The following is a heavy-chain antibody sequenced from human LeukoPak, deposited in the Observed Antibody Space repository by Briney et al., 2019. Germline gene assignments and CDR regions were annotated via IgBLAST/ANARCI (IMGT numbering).Heavy chain of an antibody. CDR2: ISGSGGST. D-gene: IGHD1-26*01. CDR1: GFTFSSYA. V-gene: IGHV3-23*01. CDR3: ARECXKPGAXDAXDI. J-gene: IGHJ3*02. Sequence: GGSLRLSCAASGFTFSSYAMSWVRQAPGKGLEWVSAISGSGGSTYYADSVKGRFTISRDNSKNTLYLQMNSLGAEDTAVYYCARECXKPGAXDAXDIWGQGXXXXXSS.